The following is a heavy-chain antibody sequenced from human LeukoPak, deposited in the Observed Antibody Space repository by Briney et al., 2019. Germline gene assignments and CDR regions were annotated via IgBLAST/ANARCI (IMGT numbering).Heavy chain of an antibody. CDR1: GGSITSSNYY. J-gene: IGHJ4*02. CDR3: VYYYGSGSVEY. CDR2: FYYSGST. Sequence: TSETLSLTCTVSGGSITSSNYYWGWIRQPPGKGLEWIGSFYYSGSTNYNPSLKSRFTISVDTSKNQFSLKLSSVTAADTAVYYCVYYYGSGSVEYWGQGTLVTVSS. D-gene: IGHD3-10*01. V-gene: IGHV4-39*01.